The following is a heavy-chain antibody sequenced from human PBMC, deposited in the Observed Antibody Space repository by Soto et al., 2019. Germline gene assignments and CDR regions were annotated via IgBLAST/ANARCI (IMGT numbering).Heavy chain of an antibody. Sequence: SETLSLTCAVSGASISGSYYYWAWLRQSPGKGPEWIGSVFYTGFTSYNPSLESRVSVSVDTSKSQFSLKLSAVTAADTAVYYCATPQKGSNWNYFDHWGQGAPVTVSS. CDR1: GASISGSYYY. J-gene: IGHJ4*02. CDR2: VFYTGFT. V-gene: IGHV4-39*01. CDR3: ATPQKGSNWNYFDH. D-gene: IGHD2-15*01.